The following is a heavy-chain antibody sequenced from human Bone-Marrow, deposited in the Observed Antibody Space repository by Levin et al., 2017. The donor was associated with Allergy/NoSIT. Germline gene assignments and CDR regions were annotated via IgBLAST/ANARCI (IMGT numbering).Heavy chain of an antibody. J-gene: IGHJ1*01. CDR3: ATEEWLISGHFQH. Sequence: PSETLSLTCTVSGGSISSGRYYWSWIRQPAGKGLEWIGRIYITGNTDYNPSLQSRVTISVDSWKNQFSLKMKSVTAADTAVYYCATEEWLISGHFQHWGQGSQVTVSS. D-gene: IGHD6-19*01. V-gene: IGHV4-61*02. CDR1: GGSISSGRYY. CDR2: IYITGNT.